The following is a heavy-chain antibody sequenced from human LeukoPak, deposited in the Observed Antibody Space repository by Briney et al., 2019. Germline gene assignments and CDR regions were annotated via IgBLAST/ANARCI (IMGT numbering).Heavy chain of an antibody. CDR3: AKPVSVDTAMVPCDY. Sequence: GGSLRLSCAASGFTFSSYGMHWVRQAPGKGLERVAVISYDGSTKYYADSVKGRFTISRDNSKNTLHLQMNSLRGEDTAVYYCAKPVSVDTAMVPCDYWGQGTLVTVSS. D-gene: IGHD5-18*01. CDR1: GFTFSSYG. V-gene: IGHV3-30*18. J-gene: IGHJ4*02. CDR2: ISYDGSTK.